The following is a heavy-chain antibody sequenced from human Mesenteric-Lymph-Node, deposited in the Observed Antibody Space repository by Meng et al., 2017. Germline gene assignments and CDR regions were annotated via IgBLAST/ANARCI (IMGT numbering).Heavy chain of an antibody. V-gene: IGHV4-4*02. Sequence: QLPGPCPRLVTPSGPLSLTCAVSGGSIISSVWWSWVRQSPGKGLEWIGEIFHSGSTQYNPSLKSRATISVDKSKNQFTLKLTSLTAADTATYYCARFDISTSGRGDYWGQGILVTVSS. CDR3: ARFDISTSGRGDY. CDR2: IFHSGST. D-gene: IGHD1-26*01. CDR1: GGSIISSVW. J-gene: IGHJ4*02.